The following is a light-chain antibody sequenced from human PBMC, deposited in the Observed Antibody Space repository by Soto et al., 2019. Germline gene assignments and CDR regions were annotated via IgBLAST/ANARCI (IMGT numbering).Light chain of an antibody. J-gene: IGKJ4*01. V-gene: IGKV1-33*01. Sequence: DIQMTQSPSSLSASVGDRVTITCQASQDISNYLNWYQQKPGKAPKLLIYDASNLETGVPSRFSGSGSGTDFTFTISSLQPEDMATYYCQQYDNLPLTVGGGTKVDTK. CDR2: DAS. CDR1: QDISNY. CDR3: QQYDNLPLT.